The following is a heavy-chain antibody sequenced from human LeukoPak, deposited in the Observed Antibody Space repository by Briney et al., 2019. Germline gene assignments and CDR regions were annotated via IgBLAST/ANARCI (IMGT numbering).Heavy chain of an antibody. CDR2: IYYSGST. J-gene: IGHJ4*02. Sequence: PSETLSLTCTVSGGSISSSSYYWGWIRQPPGKGLEWIGSIYYSGSTYYNPSLKSRVTISVDTSKNQFSLKLSSVTAADTAVYRCARLYSSSWYGGYYFDYWGQGTLVTVSS. CDR3: ARLYSSSWYGGYYFDY. CDR1: GGSISSSSYY. D-gene: IGHD6-13*01. V-gene: IGHV4-39*01.